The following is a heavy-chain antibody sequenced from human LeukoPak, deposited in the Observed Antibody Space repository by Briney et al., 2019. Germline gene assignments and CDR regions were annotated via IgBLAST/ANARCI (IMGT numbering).Heavy chain of an antibody. J-gene: IGHJ6*02. CDR3: ARDRNYDFWSGYFWEAVFYYYGMDV. CDR2: IWYDGSNK. Sequence: GGSLRLSCEASGFTFSSYGMHWARQAPGKGLEWVAVIWYDGSNKYYADSVKGRFTISRDNSKNTLYLQMNSLRAEDTAVYYCARDRNYDFWSGYFWEAVFYYYGMDVWGQGTTVTVSS. D-gene: IGHD3-3*01. V-gene: IGHV3-33*01. CDR1: GFTFSSYG.